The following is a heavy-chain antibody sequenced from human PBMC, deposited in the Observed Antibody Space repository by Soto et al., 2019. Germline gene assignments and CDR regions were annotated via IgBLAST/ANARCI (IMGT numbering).Heavy chain of an antibody. CDR3: ASGRDYGDYVGAFDI. V-gene: IGHV4-30-4*01. Sequence: QVQLQESGPGLVKPSQTLSLTCTVSGGSISSGDYYWSWIRQPPGKGLEWIGYIYYSGSTYYNPSLKGRVTIVVDTSKNQFSQKLSAVTVADTAVYYCASGRDYGDYVGAFDIWGQGTMITVSS. CDR2: IYYSGST. J-gene: IGHJ3*02. D-gene: IGHD4-17*01. CDR1: GGSISSGDYY.